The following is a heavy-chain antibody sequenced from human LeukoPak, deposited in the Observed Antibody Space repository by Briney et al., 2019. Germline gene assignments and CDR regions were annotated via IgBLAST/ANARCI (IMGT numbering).Heavy chain of an antibody. D-gene: IGHD3-22*01. CDR3: ARVKYYYDSSGYYEYYFDY. V-gene: IGHV3-21*04. CDR2: ISTRSTYI. J-gene: IGHJ4*02. Sequence: GGSLRLSCAASGFTFSYYAMNWVRQAPGKGLEWVSSISTRSTYIYYADSLKGRFTISRDNAKNSLYLQMNSLRAEDTAVYFCARVKYYYDSSGYYEYYFDYWGQGTLVTVSS. CDR1: GFTFSYYA.